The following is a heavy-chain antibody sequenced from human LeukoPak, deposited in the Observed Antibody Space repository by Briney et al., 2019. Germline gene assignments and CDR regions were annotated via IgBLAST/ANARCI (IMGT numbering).Heavy chain of an antibody. V-gene: IGHV3-7*01. D-gene: IGHD3-3*01. Sequence: GGSLRLSCAVSGITFSHYWMSWVREAPGKGLEWVASIKTDGSETYYLGSVRGRFTISRENSKNFLYLQMNSLRAEDTAVYYCARDLRFLEWLLYGDAFDIWGQGTMVTVSS. CDR1: GITFSHYW. J-gene: IGHJ3*02. CDR3: ARDLRFLEWLLYGDAFDI. CDR2: IKTDGSET.